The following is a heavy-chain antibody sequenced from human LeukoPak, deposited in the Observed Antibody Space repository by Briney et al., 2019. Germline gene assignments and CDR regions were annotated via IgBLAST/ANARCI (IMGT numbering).Heavy chain of an antibody. CDR2: ISSSSSTI. CDR1: GFTFSSYS. J-gene: IGHJ4*02. D-gene: IGHD6-13*01. CDR3: ARDELISSSWYLVY. V-gene: IGHV3-48*04. Sequence: PGGSLRLSCAASGFTFSSYSMNWVRQAPGKGLEWVSYISSSSSTIYYADSVKGRFTISRDNAKNSLYLQMNSLRAEDTAVYYCARDELISSSWYLVYWGQGTLVTVSS.